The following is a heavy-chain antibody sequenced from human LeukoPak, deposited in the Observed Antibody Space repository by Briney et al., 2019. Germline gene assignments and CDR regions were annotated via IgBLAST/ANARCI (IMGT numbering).Heavy chain of an antibody. J-gene: IGHJ4*02. V-gene: IGHV4-34*01. D-gene: IGHD5-24*01. CDR2: INHSGST. CDR3: ARGTRWLHRFAY. CDR1: GGSFSGYY. Sequence: PSETLSLTCALYGGSFSGYYCSCIRQPPGKGLEWIGEINHSGSTNYNPSLKSRVTISVDTSKNQFSLKLSSVTAADTAVYYCARGTRWLHRFAYWGQGTPVTVSS.